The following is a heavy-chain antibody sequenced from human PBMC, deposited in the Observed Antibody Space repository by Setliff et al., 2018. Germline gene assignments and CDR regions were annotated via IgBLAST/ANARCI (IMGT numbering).Heavy chain of an antibody. CDR2: IRSKADKYAT. CDR3: LLPCTSGWYNWFDP. Sequence: GGSLRLSCAASGFTFSGAEIHWVRQASGKGLEWVGRIRSKADKYATDYGAPAKGRFIISRDDSKKTAYLQMSSLEAEDTAMYYCLLPCTSGWYNWFDPWGQGTLVTVSS. D-gene: IGHD6-19*01. V-gene: IGHV3-73*01. J-gene: IGHJ5*02. CDR1: GFTFSGAE.